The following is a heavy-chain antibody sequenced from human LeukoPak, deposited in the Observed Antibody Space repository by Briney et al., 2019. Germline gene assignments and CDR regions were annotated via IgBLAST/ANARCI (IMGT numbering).Heavy chain of an antibody. CDR1: GYTFTSYG. V-gene: IGHV1-46*01. D-gene: IGHD5-18*01. J-gene: IGHJ4*02. CDR3: ASGQYSYGYVDDY. Sequence: ASVKVSCKASGYTFTSYGISWVRQAPGQGLEWMGIIHPSGDSTIYAQKFQGRVTMTRDTSTSTVYMELSSLRAEDTAVYYCASGQYSYGYVDDYWGQGTLVTVSS. CDR2: IHPSGDST.